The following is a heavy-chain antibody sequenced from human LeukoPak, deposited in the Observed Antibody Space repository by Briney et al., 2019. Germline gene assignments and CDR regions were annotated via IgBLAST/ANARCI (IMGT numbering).Heavy chain of an antibody. V-gene: IGHV3-30*04. CDR2: ISYDGSNK. CDR1: GFTFSSYA. CDR3: ERAAHRGFSFDY. Sequence: PGGSLRLSCAASGFTFSSYAMHWVRQAPGKGLEWVAVISYDGSNKYYADSVKGRFTISRDTSKNTLYLQMNSLRAEDTAVYYCERAAHRGFSFDYWGQGTLVTVSS. D-gene: IGHD3-10*01. J-gene: IGHJ4*02.